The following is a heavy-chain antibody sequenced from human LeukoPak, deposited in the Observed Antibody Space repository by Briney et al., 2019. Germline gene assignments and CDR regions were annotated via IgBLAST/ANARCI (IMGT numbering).Heavy chain of an antibody. CDR3: ARDSYGSGSYYGY. CDR1: GYTFTGYY. Sequence: GASVKVSCKASGYTFTGYYMHWVRQAPAQGLEWMGWINPNSGGTNYAQKFQGRVTMTRDTSISTAYMELSRLRSDDTAVYYCARDSYGSGSYYGYWGQGTLVTVSS. D-gene: IGHD3-10*01. CDR2: INPNSGGT. V-gene: IGHV1-2*02. J-gene: IGHJ4*02.